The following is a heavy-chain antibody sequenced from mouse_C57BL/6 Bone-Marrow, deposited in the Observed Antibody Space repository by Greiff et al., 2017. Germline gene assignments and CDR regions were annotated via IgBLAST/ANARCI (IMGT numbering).Heavy chain of an antibody. J-gene: IGHJ3*01. CDR3: ARAWGAY. V-gene: IGHV1-69*01. CDR2: IDPSDSYT. Sequence: QLQQPGAELVMPGASVKLSCKASGYTFTSYWMHWVKQRPGQGLEWIGEIDPSDSYTNYNQTFKGKSTLTVDKSSSTAYMQLSSLTSEDSAVYYCARAWGAYWGQGTLVTVSA. CDR1: GYTFTSYW.